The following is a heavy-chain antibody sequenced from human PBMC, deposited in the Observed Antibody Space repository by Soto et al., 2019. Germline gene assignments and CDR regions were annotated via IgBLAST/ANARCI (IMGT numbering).Heavy chain of an antibody. CDR3: ARVFGGITMVRGVIGRNWFDP. CDR1: GGSFSGYY. V-gene: IGHV4-34*01. Sequence: SETLSLTCAVYGGSFSGYYWSWIRQPPGKGLEWIGEINHSGSTNYNPSLKSRVTISVDTSKNQFSLKLSSVTAADTAVYYCARVFGGITMVRGVIGRNWFDPWGQGTLVTVSS. CDR2: INHSGST. J-gene: IGHJ5*02. D-gene: IGHD3-10*01.